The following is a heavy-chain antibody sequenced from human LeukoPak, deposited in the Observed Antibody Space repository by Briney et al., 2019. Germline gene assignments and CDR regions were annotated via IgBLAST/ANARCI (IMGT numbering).Heavy chain of an antibody. D-gene: IGHD3-22*01. CDR2: IYTSGST. CDR1: GGSISSGSYY. V-gene: IGHV4-61*02. CDR3: AGEAVRHFYDSSGYHNWFDP. Sequence: SETLSLTCTVSGGSISSGSYYWSWIRQPAGKGLEWIGRIYTSGSTNYNPSLKSRVTISVDTSKNQFSLKLSSVTAADTAVYYCAGEAVRHFYDSSGYHNWFDPWGQGTLVTVSS. J-gene: IGHJ5*02.